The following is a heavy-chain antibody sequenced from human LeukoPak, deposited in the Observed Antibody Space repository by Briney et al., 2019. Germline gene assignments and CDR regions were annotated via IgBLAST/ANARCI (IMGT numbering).Heavy chain of an antibody. V-gene: IGHV4-34*01. J-gene: IGHJ6*02. CDR1: SGSFSGYY. D-gene: IGHD2-2*01. CDR3: AKGLSDIVVVPAATRHNYYYYGMDV. Sequence: SETLSLTCAVYSGSFSGYYWSWLRQPPGKGLEWIGEINHSGSTNYNASLKSRVTISVHTSKNQFSLKLSSVTAADTAVYYCAKGLSDIVVVPAATRHNYYYYGMDVWGQGTTVTVSS. CDR2: INHSGST.